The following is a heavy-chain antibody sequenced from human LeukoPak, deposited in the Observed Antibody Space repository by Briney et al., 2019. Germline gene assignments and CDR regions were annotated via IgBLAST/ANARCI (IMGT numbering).Heavy chain of an antibody. D-gene: IGHD1-7*01. J-gene: IGHJ5*02. CDR3: ARSGNWNSPWFDP. V-gene: IGHV4-30-2*01. Sequence: KPSETLSLTCAVSGGSISSGGYSWSWIRQPPGKGLEWIGYIYHSGSTYYNPSLKSRVTISVDRSKNQFSLKLSSVTAADTAVYYCARSGNWNSPWFDPWGQGTLVTVSS. CDR2: IYHSGST. CDR1: GGSISSGGYS.